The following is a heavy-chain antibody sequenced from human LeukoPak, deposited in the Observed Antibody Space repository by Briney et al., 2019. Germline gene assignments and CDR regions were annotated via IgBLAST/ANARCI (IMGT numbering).Heavy chain of an antibody. Sequence: GGSLRLSCAAPGFTFSSYGMSWVRQAPGKGLEWVSGIRGSGDITFYADSVKGRFTISRDNSKNTLYLQMNSLRAEDTAVYYCAKLTYGSGTYGAFDYWGQGTLVTVST. V-gene: IGHV3-23*01. CDR2: IRGSGDIT. CDR1: GFTFSSYG. CDR3: AKLTYGSGTYGAFDY. D-gene: IGHD3-10*01. J-gene: IGHJ4*02.